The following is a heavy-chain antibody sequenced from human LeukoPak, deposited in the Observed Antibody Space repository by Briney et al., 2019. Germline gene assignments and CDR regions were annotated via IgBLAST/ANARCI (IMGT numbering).Heavy chain of an antibody. Sequence: ASVKVSCKASGYTFTSYYMHWVRQAPGQGLEWMGWINPNSGGTNYAQKFQGRVTMTRDTSISTAYMELSRLRSDDTAVYYCARDLFTSGWFDDWGQGTLVTVSS. D-gene: IGHD2-2*01. J-gene: IGHJ5*02. CDR1: GYTFTSYY. CDR2: INPNSGGT. CDR3: ARDLFTSGWFDD. V-gene: IGHV1-2*02.